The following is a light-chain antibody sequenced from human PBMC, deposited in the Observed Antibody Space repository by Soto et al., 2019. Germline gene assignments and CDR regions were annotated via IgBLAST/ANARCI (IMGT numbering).Light chain of an antibody. CDR2: EGS. J-gene: IGLJ1*01. V-gene: IGLV2-23*01. CDR3: CSCAAISFYV. Sequence: QSVLTQPASVSGSPGQSITISCTGTSSDVGSYNLVSWYQQHPGKAPKLMIYEGSKRPSGVSNRFSGSKSGNTASLTISGLQAEDEADYYCCSCAAISFYVFGTGTKLTVL. CDR1: SSDVGSYNL.